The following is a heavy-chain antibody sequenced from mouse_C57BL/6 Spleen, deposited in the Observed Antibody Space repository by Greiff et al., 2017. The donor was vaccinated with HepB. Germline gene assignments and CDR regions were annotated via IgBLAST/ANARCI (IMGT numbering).Heavy chain of an antibody. Sequence: EVQVVESEGGLVQPGSSMKLSCTASGFTFSDYYMAWVRQVPEKGLEWVANINYDGSSTYYLDSLKSRFIISRDNAKNILYLQMSSLKSEDTATYYCARVTHGSSFYWYFDVWGTGTTVTVSS. J-gene: IGHJ1*03. V-gene: IGHV5-16*01. CDR2: INYDGSST. D-gene: IGHD1-1*01. CDR3: ARVTHGSSFYWYFDV. CDR1: GFTFSDYY.